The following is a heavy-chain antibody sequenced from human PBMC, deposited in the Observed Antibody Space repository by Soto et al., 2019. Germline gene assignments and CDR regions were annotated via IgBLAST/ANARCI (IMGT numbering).Heavy chain of an antibody. V-gene: IGHV3-23*01. Sequence: EVQLLESGGGLVQPGGSLRLSCAASGFTFSNYAMSWVRQAPGKGLEWVSGISGSGGSTYYADSVKGRFTISRDNSKNTLYRQMNSLRAEDTAVYYWAKRRSRDGYNFTDLWGRGTLVTVSS. J-gene: IGHJ2*01. CDR2: ISGSGGST. CDR1: GFTFSNYA. D-gene: IGHD5-12*01. CDR3: AKRRSRDGYNFTDL.